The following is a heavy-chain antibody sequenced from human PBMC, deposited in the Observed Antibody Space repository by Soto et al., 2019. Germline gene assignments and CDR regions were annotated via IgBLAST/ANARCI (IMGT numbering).Heavy chain of an antibody. J-gene: IGHJ6*02. CDR2: IYSGGST. CDR3: ARDSSQYSSSWYTYYYYGMDV. V-gene: IGHV3-66*01. CDR1: GFTVSSNY. Sequence: GGSLRLSCAASGFTVSSNYMSWVRQAPGKGLEWVSVIYSGGSTYYADSVKGRFTISRDNSKNTLYLQMNSLRAEDTAVYYCARDSSQYSSSWYTYYYYGMDVWGQGTMVTVS. D-gene: IGHD6-13*01.